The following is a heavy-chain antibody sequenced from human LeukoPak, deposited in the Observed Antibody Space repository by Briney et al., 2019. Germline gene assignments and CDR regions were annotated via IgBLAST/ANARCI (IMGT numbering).Heavy chain of an antibody. Sequence: GASVKVSCKASGYTFSTYGINWVRQAPGQGLEWMGWINTNNGNTNYAQKFQDRVTMTRDTSTSTAYMELRSLGSDDTAVYYCARKGCFDNCYLLDYWGQGTLVTVSS. D-gene: IGHD4/OR15-4a*01. CDR2: INTNNGNT. CDR1: GYTFSTYG. V-gene: IGHV1-18*01. J-gene: IGHJ4*02. CDR3: ARKGCFDNCYLLDY.